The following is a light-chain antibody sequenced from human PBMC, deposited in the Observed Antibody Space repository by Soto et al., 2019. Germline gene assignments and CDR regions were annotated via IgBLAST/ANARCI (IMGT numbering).Light chain of an antibody. CDR3: MQGTHWPIT. CDR1: QSLVHSDGIAY. CDR2: KVS. Sequence: DVVMTQSPRSLPVTLRQPASISCRSNQSLVHSDGIAYFSWFQQRPGRSPRRLIYKVSNRDSGVPARFSGSGSGTDFALKISRVEAEDVGVYYCMQGTHWPITFGQGTRLEIK. V-gene: IGKV2-30*02. J-gene: IGKJ5*01.